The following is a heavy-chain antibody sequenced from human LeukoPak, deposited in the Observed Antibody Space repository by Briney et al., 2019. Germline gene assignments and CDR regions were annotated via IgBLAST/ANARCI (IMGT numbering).Heavy chain of an antibody. Sequence: GGSLRLSCAASGFTFSGFAMNWVRQAPGKGLEWLSYISVGSGTIYYAGSVKGRFTISRDNAKNSLYLQMNSLRAEDTAVYYCARGRFSKSSNCFDPWGQGTLVTVSS. CDR2: ISVGSGTI. CDR1: GFTFSGFA. CDR3: ARGRFSKSSNCFDP. J-gene: IGHJ5*02. V-gene: IGHV3-48*01. D-gene: IGHD3-16*01.